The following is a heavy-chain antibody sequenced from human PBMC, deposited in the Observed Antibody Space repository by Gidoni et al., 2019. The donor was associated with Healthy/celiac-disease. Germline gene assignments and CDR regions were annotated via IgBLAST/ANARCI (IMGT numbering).Heavy chain of an antibody. D-gene: IGHD3-10*01. Sequence: QVQLQESGPGRVRPSETLSLTCTVSGGAISSSYWSWIRQPPGKGLEWIGYIYYSGSTNYHPSLKSRVTISVDTSKNQFSLKLSSVTAADTAVYYCARESTNSYYYGSGKTAFDIWGQGTMVTVSS. CDR3: ARESTNSYYYGSGKTAFDI. CDR1: GGAISSSY. V-gene: IGHV4-59*01. CDR2: IYYSGST. J-gene: IGHJ3*02.